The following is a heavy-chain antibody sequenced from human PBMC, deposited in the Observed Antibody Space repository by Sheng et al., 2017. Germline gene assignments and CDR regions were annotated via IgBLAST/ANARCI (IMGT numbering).Heavy chain of an antibody. CDR1: GGTFSNYA. CDR2: ISTYNGHT. D-gene: IGHD5-18*01. V-gene: IGHV1-18*04. Sequence: QVQLVQSGDEVKKPGSSVRVSCKASGGTFSNYAFSWVRQAPGQGLEWMGWISTYNGHTNYAPNVQGRVIMTTDTSTRTAYMELRSLTSEDTAVYYCARTHVGYGDNSVYWGQGTLVTVAS. J-gene: IGHJ4*02. CDR3: ARTHVGYGDNSVY.